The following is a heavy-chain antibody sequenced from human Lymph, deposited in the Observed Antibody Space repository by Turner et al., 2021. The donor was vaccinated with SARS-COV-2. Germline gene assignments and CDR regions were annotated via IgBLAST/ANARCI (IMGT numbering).Heavy chain of an antibody. CDR1: GITVSRTY. J-gene: IGHJ6*02. CDR3: ARDLDTAGGMDV. V-gene: IGHV3-53*04. D-gene: IGHD5-18*01. Sequence: EVQLVESGGGLVQPGGSLRLSCAASGITVSRTYMSWVRQAPGKGLEWVSVIYSGSSSYYADSVKGRFTISRHNSKNTLYLQMNSLRAEDTAVYYCARDLDTAGGMDVWGQGTTVTVSS. CDR2: IYSGSSS.